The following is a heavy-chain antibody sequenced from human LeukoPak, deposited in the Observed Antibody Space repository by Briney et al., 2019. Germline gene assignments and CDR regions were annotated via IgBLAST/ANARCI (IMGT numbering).Heavy chain of an antibody. CDR2: ISGDSTDI. CDR3: ARRGYSDSSGYDY. Sequence: GGSLRLSCATSGFTFKNYAMNWVRQAPGKGLEWVSSISGDSTDIYYADSVMGRSTISRDNAKNSLYLQINSLRAEDTAIYYCARRGYSDSSGYDYWGQGTLVIVSS. V-gene: IGHV3-21*01. CDR1: GFTFKNYA. D-gene: IGHD3-22*01. J-gene: IGHJ4*02.